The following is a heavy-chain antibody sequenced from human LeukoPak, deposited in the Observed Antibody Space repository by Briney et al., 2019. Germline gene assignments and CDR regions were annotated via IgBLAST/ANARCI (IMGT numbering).Heavy chain of an antibody. D-gene: IGHD5-12*01. CDR3: ASHKGYDYFDY. Sequence: PSETLSLTCTVSGGSITNDYWSWIRQTPGKGLEWIGYIYHNGKTNYNPSLVSRLAISLDKSKRQFFLTLNSVTAADTAVYYCASHKGYDYFDYWGQGTLVTVSS. V-gene: IGHV4-59*01. CDR2: IYHNGKT. J-gene: IGHJ4*02. CDR1: GGSITNDY.